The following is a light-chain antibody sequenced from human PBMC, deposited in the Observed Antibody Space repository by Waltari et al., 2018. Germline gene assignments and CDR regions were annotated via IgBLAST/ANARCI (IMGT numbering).Light chain of an antibody. CDR3: SSYTSSSTLG. J-gene: IGLJ2*01. CDR2: EVS. Sequence: QSALTQPASVSGSPGQSITISCPGTSSDVGAYHYVSLYQQHPGKPPKLIIYEVSNRPSGVSNRFSGSKSGNTASLTISGLQAEDEADYYCSSYTSSSTLGFGGGTKLTVL. CDR1: SSDVGAYHY. V-gene: IGLV2-14*01.